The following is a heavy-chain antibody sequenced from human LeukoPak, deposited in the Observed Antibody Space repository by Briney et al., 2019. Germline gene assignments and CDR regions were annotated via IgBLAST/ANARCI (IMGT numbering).Heavy chain of an antibody. CDR3: ARDPQYNWGPFDY. J-gene: IGHJ4*02. CDR1: GYTFADYY. V-gene: IGHV1-2*02. CDR2: INPNSAGT. D-gene: IGHD1-20*01. Sequence: ASVKVSCKASGYTFADYYMHWVRQAPGQGLEWMGWINPNSAGTDYAQNFQGRVTMTRDTSISTAYMELSRQTSDDTAVYYCARDPQYNWGPFDYWGQGILVTVSS.